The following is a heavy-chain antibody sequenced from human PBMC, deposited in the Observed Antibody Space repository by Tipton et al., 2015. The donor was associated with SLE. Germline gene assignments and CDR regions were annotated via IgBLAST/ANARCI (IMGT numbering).Heavy chain of an antibody. V-gene: IGHV3-30*04. Sequence: RSLRLSCAASGYPVPTFAMHWVRQAPGKGLEWVAVISYDGSNKYYADSVKGRFTISRDNSKNTLYVQMNSLRAEDTAVYYCARDLVGPTGYGMDVWGQGTTVTVSS. CDR1: GYPVPTFA. D-gene: IGHD1-26*01. CDR3: ARDLVGPTGYGMDV. J-gene: IGHJ6*02. CDR2: ISYDGSNK.